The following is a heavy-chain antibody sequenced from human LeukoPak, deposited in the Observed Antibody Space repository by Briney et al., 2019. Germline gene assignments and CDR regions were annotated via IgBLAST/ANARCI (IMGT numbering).Heavy chain of an antibody. CDR2: IWYDGSNK. CDR3: ASSTVAAAGTPGYYYYGMDV. D-gene: IGHD6-13*01. V-gene: IGHV3-33*01. J-gene: IGHJ6*04. Sequence: GGSLRLSCAASGFTFSSYGMHWVRQAPGKGLEXXXXIWYDGSNKYYADSVKGRFTISRDNSKNTLYLQMSSLRAEDTAVYYCASSTVAAAGTPGYYYYGMDVWGKGTTVTVSS. CDR1: GFTFSSYG.